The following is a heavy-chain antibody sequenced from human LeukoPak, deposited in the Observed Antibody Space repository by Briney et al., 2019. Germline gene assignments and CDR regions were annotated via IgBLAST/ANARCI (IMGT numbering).Heavy chain of an antibody. V-gene: IGHV3-48*02. Sequence: AGGSLRLSCAASGFTFSNYAMSWVRQAPGKGLEWVSHITASGTAMFYADSVKGRFTISRDNAKNSLYLLMNSLRDEDTAVYYCASSGSYRFDYWGQGTLVTVSS. CDR1: GFTFSNYA. D-gene: IGHD1-26*01. CDR3: ASSGSYRFDY. CDR2: ITASGTAM. J-gene: IGHJ4*02.